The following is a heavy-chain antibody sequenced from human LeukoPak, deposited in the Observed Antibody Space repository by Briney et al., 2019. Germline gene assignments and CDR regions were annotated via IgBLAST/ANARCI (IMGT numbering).Heavy chain of an antibody. CDR3: AREDDTGRYMGDDAFDI. CDR2: IIPMSDTA. J-gene: IGHJ3*02. CDR1: GGTFNSYA. Sequence: SVTVSCKASGGTFNSYAISWVRQAPGQGLEWMGGIIPMSDTANYPQKFRGRLTITADIPTSTVYMELSSLRSEDTAVYYCAREDDTGRYMGDDAFDIWGQGTMVTVSS. D-gene: IGHD1-26*01. V-gene: IGHV1-69*06.